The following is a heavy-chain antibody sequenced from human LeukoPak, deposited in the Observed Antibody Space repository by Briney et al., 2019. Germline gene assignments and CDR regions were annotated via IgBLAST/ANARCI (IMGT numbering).Heavy chain of an antibody. Sequence: PSETLSLTCAVSGGSISSGGYSWSWIRQPPGKGLEWIGYIYHSGSTYYNPSLKSRVTISVDRSKNQFSLKLSSVTAADTAAYYCARGCGGDCYSFDYWGQGTLVTVSS. CDR3: ARGCGGDCYSFDY. V-gene: IGHV4-30-2*01. CDR1: GGSISSGGYS. J-gene: IGHJ4*02. CDR2: IYHSGST. D-gene: IGHD2-21*02.